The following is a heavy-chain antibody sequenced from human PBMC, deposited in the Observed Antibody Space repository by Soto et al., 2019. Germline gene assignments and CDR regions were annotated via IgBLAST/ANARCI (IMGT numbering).Heavy chain of an antibody. Sequence: GGSLRLSCAASGFTFSDYAMSWVRQAPGKGLEGVSAISGSGGTTYYADSVKGRFTISRDNSKNTLYLQMSSLRAEDTAVYYCTKRRGGPHYYGSGPYLPPSKGNPWGQGTLVTVSS. CDR2: ISGSGGTT. CDR3: TKRRGGPHYYGSGPYLPPSKGNP. D-gene: IGHD3-10*01. V-gene: IGHV3-23*01. J-gene: IGHJ5*02. CDR1: GFTFSDYA.